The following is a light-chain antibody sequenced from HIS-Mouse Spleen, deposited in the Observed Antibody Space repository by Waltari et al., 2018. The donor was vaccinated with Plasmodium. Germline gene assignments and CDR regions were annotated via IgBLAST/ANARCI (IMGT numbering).Light chain of an antibody. CDR3: SSYTSSSTLV. V-gene: IGLV2-14*03. Sequence: QSALTQPASVSGSPGQSIPISCTGTSSDVGGYNYVSWYQHHPGKAPKLLIYAVSNRPLGVSNRFSGSKSGNTASLTISGLQAEDEADYYCSSYTSSSTLVFGGGTKLTVL. CDR2: AVS. J-gene: IGLJ2*01. CDR1: SSDVGGYNY.